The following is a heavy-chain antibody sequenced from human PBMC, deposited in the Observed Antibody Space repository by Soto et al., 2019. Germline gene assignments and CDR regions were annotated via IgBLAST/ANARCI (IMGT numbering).Heavy chain of an antibody. CDR1: DASINAYY. V-gene: IGHV4-59*01. J-gene: IGHJ4*02. Sequence: PSETLSLTCTVSDASINAYYWSWVRQPPGKGLEWIGYIYYSGTTNYNPSLMGRVTISVATSKNQFSLNLISVTAADTAVYYCAKEESRGYGSGPHWGQGTLVTVSS. D-gene: IGHD3-10*01. CDR3: AKEESRGYGSGPH. CDR2: IYYSGTT.